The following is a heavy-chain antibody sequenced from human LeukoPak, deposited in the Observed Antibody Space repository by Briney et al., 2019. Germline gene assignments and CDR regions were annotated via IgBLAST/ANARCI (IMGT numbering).Heavy chain of an antibody. V-gene: IGHV4-34*01. J-gene: IGHJ4*02. CDR3: ARGQGTVTTH. Sequence: SETLSLTCAVYGGSFSGYYWTWIRQPPGKGLEWIGEINHSGSANYNPSLMSRVTISLDTSKNHFSLNLSSVTAADTAVYYCARGQGTVTTHWGQGTLVTVSS. D-gene: IGHD4-11*01. CDR2: INHSGSA. CDR1: GGSFSGYY.